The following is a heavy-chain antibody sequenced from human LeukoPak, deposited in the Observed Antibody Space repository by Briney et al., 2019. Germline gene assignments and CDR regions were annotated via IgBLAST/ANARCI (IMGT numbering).Heavy chain of an antibody. CDR2: IYYSGST. CDR1: GGSISTYY. CDR3: AREAYKYDSSDYHYAGAFDY. J-gene: IGHJ4*02. Sequence: PSETLSLTCTVSGGSISTYYWSWIRQPPGKGLEWIGSIYYSGSTYYNPSLKSRVTISVDTSKNQFSLKLSSVTAADTAVYYCAREAYKYDSSDYHYAGAFDYWGQGTLVTVSS. D-gene: IGHD3-22*01. V-gene: IGHV4-59*05.